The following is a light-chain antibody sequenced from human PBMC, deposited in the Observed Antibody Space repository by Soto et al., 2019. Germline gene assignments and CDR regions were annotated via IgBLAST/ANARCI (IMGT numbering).Light chain of an antibody. CDR3: SSYTVGSTLYV. CDR1: SSDVGGYHY. J-gene: IGLJ1*01. Sequence: QSALTQPASVSGSPGQSITISCTGTSSDVGGYHYVSWYQQHPGKAPKLMIYEVSNRPSGVSNRFSGSKSGNTASLTISGLQAEDEPDYYCSSYTVGSTLYVFGTGTKLTVL. CDR2: EVS. V-gene: IGLV2-14*01.